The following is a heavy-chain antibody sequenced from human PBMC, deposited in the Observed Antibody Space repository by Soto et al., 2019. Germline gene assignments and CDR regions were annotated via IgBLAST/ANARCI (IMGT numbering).Heavy chain of an antibody. CDR3: ARDSLYYYDSSGSHYYYGMDV. J-gene: IGHJ6*02. D-gene: IGHD3-22*01. CDR2: INAYNGNT. CDR1: GYGFTGYY. Sequence: ASVTVSWQAAGYGFTGYYMHWVRQAPGQGLEWMGWINAYNGNTNYAQKFQGRVTMTTDTSTSTAYMELRSLRSDDTAVYYCARDSLYYYDSSGSHYYYGMDVWGQGTTVTVSS. V-gene: IGHV1-18*04.